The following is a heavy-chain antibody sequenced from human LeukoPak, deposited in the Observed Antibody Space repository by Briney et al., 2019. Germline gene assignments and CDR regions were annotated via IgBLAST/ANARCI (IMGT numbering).Heavy chain of an antibody. J-gene: IGHJ4*02. CDR2: FSGNTATV. CDR3: AKRLGVPPAFDY. CDR1: GFTFNNYG. V-gene: IGHV3-23*01. D-gene: IGHD6-19*01. Sequence: GGPLRLSCTASGFTFNNYGMSWVREAPGKGLEWVAGFSGNTATVNYASPVKGRFTIPRENSKNTLYLQMSSLRDDDTALYYCAKRLGVPPAFDYWGQGTLVTVSS.